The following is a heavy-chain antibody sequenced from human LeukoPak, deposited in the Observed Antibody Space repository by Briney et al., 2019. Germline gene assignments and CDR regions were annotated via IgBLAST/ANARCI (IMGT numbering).Heavy chain of an antibody. J-gene: IGHJ4*02. CDR3: ARETHDYGFDY. Sequence: PRGSLRLSCAASGFTVSSNYMSWVRQAPGKGLEWVSVIYSGGSTYYADSVKGRFTISRDNSKNTLYLQMNSLRAEDTAVYYCARETHDYGFDYRGQGTLVTVSS. V-gene: IGHV3-53*01. D-gene: IGHD4-17*01. CDR2: IYSGGST. CDR1: GFTVSSNY.